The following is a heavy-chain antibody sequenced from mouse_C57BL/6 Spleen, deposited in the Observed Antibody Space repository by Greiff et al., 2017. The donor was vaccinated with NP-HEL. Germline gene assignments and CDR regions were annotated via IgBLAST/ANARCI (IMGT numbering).Heavy chain of an antibody. Sequence: VQLQQSGAELVKPGASVKMSCKASGYTFTSYWITWVKQRPGQGLEWIGDIYPGSGSTNYNEKFKSKATLTVDTSSSTAYMQLSSLTSEDSAVYYCAIAYINYVVYAMDYWGQGTSVTVSS. CDR3: AIAYINYVVYAMDY. J-gene: IGHJ4*01. CDR2: IYPGSGST. V-gene: IGHV1-55*01. CDR1: GYTFTSYW. D-gene: IGHD2-5*01.